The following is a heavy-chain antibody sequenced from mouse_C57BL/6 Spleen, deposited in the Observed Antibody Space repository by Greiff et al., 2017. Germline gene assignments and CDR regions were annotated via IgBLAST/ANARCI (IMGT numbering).Heavy chain of an antibody. D-gene: IGHD1-1*01. CDR2: ISYSGST. CDR3: ARSDYGSSAYAMDY. CDR1: GYSITSDY. V-gene: IGHV3-8*01. J-gene: IGHJ4*01. Sequence: EVKLQESGPGLAKPSQTLSLTCSVTGYSITSDYWNWIRKFPGNKLEYMGYISYSGSTYYTPSLKSRISITRDTSKNQYYLQLNSVTTEDTATYDGARSDYGSSAYAMDYWGQGTSVTVSS.